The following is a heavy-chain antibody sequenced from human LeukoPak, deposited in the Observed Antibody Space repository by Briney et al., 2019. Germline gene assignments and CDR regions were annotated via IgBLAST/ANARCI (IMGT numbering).Heavy chain of an antibody. D-gene: IGHD1-26*01. Sequence: GGSLRLSCVVSGFTFSTSAMSWVRQAPGKGLEWVSGISESGGSTYYADSVKGRFTISRDNAKNSLYLQMNSLRDEDTAVYYCASSGSYRFDYWGQGTLVTVSS. CDR3: ASSGSYRFDY. J-gene: IGHJ4*02. CDR2: ISESGGST. V-gene: IGHV3-23*01. CDR1: GFTFSTSA.